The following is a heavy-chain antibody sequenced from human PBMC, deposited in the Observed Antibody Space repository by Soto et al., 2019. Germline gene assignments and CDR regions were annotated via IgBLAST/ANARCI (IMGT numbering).Heavy chain of an antibody. D-gene: IGHD6-13*01. CDR2: ISGSAGAT. CDR1: GFTFSAYA. Sequence: GGSLRLSCAASGFTFSAYAMTGVRQAPGKGLEWVSVISGSAGATYYADSVKGRFTISRDNSKNTLYLQMNSLRAEDTAVYYCARQDYSTTWYLNYWGRGTLVTVSS. J-gene: IGHJ4*02. V-gene: IGHV3-23*01. CDR3: ARQDYSTTWYLNY.